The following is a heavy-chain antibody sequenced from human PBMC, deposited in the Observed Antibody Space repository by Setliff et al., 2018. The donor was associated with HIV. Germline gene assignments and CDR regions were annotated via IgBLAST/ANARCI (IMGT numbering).Heavy chain of an antibody. D-gene: IGHD6-19*01. J-gene: IGHJ4*02. CDR3: ARQQHSSDLKIWNY. CDR1: GASISSGDYY. V-gene: IGHV4-39*01. CDR2: IYYSGST. Sequence: SETLSLTCTVSGASISSGDYYWSWIRQPPGKGLEWVGSIYYSGSTYYSPSLKSRVTISVDTSKNQFSLTLTSVTAADTAVYYCARQQHSSDLKIWNYWGQGTLVTVSS.